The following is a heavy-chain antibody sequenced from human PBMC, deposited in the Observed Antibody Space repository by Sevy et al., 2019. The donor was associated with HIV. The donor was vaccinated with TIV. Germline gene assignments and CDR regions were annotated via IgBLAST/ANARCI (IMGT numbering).Heavy chain of an antibody. V-gene: IGHV3-23*01. CDR2: ISGSGYLT. D-gene: IGHD3-22*01. J-gene: IGHJ4*02. Sequence: GGSLRLSCAASGFTFSSYAMSWVRQAPGKGLERVSAISGSGYLTYYTDSVKGRFTISRDNSKNTLYLQMNSLRAEDTAVYYCAKEGGGYYYDSSGLFDYWCQGTLVTVSS. CDR1: GFTFSSYA. CDR3: AKEGGGYYYDSSGLFDY.